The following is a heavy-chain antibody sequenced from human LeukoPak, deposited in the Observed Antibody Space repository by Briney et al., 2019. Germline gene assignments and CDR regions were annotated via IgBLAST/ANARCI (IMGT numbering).Heavy chain of an antibody. V-gene: IGHV1-2*02. J-gene: IGHJ5*02. Sequence: GASVKVSCTASGYTFTDYFMHWVRQAPGQGLEWMGWINPNSGGTIYAQNFQGRVTMTRDRSISTAYMELSRLTSDDTAVYYCARVIHGSGSYYRGWYDPWGQGTLVTVSS. CDR1: GYTFTDYF. CDR2: INPNSGGT. CDR3: ARVIHGSGSYYRGWYDP. D-gene: IGHD3-10*01.